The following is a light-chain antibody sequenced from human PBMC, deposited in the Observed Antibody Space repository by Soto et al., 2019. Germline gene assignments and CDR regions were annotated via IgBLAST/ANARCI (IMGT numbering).Light chain of an antibody. J-gene: IGKJ3*01. CDR3: QKYKSAPFT. CDR1: QDSGND. Sequence: DIQMTQSPSSLSASIGDRVSSTCRTSQDSGNDLAWFQQKPGKVPKLLISAASTLQSGVPSRFSGSGSGTDFTLTISSLQPEDVSTYYCQKYKSAPFTFGPGAKVDIK. CDR2: AAS. V-gene: IGKV1-27*01.